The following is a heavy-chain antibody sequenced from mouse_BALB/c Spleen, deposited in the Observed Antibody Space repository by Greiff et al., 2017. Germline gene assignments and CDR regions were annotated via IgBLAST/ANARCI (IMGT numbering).Heavy chain of an antibody. CDR3: ARYYGPYYFDY. J-gene: IGHJ2*01. V-gene: IGHV1-14*01. Sequence: EVQLQQSGPELMKPGASVKISCKASGYSFTSYYMHWVKQSHGKSLEWIGYINPYNDGTKYNEKFKGKATLTSDKSSSTAYMELSSLTSEDSAVYYCARYYGPYYFDYWGQGTTLTVSS. CDR1: GYSFTSYY. CDR2: INPYNDGT. D-gene: IGHD1-2*01.